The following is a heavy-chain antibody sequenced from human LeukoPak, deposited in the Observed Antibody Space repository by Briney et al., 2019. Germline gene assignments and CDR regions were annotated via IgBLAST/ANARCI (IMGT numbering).Heavy chain of an antibody. J-gene: IGHJ6*02. CDR3: ARADGSSGYGFEYYGVDV. CDR2: TYYRSKWYN. D-gene: IGHD5-12*01. CDR1: GDSVSSNSAA. Sequence: SQTLSLTCAISGDSVSSNSAAWNWIRQSPSRGLEWLGRTYYRSKWYNDYAVSVKSRITIDPDTSKNQFSLQLNSVTPEDTAVYYCARADGSSGYGFEYYGVDVWGQGTTVTVS. V-gene: IGHV6-1*01.